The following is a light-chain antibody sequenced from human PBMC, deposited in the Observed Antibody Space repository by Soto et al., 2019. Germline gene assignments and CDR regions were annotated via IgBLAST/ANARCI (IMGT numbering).Light chain of an antibody. Sequence: VLTQPPSVSGAPAQRVTISCTGSSSNIGAGYDVHWYQQLPGTAPKLLIYGNSNRPSGVPDRFSGSKSGTSASLAITGLQAEDEADYYCQSYDSSLSVLYVFGTGTKVTVL. J-gene: IGLJ1*01. CDR1: SSNIGAGYD. CDR3: QSYDSSLSVLYV. V-gene: IGLV1-40*01. CDR2: GNS.